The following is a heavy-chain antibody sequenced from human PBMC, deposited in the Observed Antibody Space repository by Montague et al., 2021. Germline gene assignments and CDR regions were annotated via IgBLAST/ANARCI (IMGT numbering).Heavy chain of an antibody. V-gene: IGHV4-39*01. CDR3: ARSLYCRGGSCYSGFDP. Sequence: SETLSLTCTVSGGSISSASYYWGWIRQPPGKGPEFIGVIYYNGNTYHNPSLKSCVTVSMDTSKNQFSLKLSSVTAADTAVYYCARSLYCRGGSCYSGFDPWGQGTLVTASS. J-gene: IGHJ5*02. D-gene: IGHD2-15*01. CDR1: GGSISSASYY. CDR2: IYYNGNT.